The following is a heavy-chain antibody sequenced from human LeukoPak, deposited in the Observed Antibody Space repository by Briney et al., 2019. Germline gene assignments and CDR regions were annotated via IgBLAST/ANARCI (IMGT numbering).Heavy chain of an antibody. J-gene: IGHJ3*02. V-gene: IGHV1-2*02. CDR2: INPNSGGT. D-gene: IGHD3-22*01. Sequence: ASVKVSCKASGYTFTGYYMHWVRQAPGQGLEWMGWINPNSGGTNYAQKFQGRVTMTRDTSISTAYMELSRLRSDDTAVYYCAREGYYDSSGSIGAFAIWGQGTMVTVSS. CDR1: GYTFTGYY. CDR3: AREGYYDSSGSIGAFAI.